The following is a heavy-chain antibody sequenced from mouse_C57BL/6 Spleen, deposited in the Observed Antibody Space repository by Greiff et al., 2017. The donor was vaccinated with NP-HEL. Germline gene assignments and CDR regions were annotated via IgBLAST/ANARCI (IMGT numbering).Heavy chain of an antibody. D-gene: IGHD2-4*01. Sequence: QVQLQQSGAELVKPGASVKMSCKASGYTFTSYWITWVKQRPGQGLEWIGDIYPGSGSTNYNEKFKSKATLTVDTSSSTAYMQLSSLTSEDSAVYYCARGDYDGGWFAYWGQGTLVTVSA. CDR3: ARGDYDGGWFAY. J-gene: IGHJ3*01. CDR2: IYPGSGST. V-gene: IGHV1-55*01. CDR1: GYTFTSYW.